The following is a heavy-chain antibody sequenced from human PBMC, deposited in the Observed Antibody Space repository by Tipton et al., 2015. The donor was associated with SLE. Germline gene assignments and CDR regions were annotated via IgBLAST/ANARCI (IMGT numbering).Heavy chain of an antibody. Sequence: RSLRLSCVASGFTFSDFGMHWVRQAPGKGLEWVAVISSNGKTEYHPDSVKGRFTISRDDSKNTLYLQMDSLRADDTAFYYCAKDPPGDLLAGFDSWGQGTLVTVSS. D-gene: IGHD3-9*01. CDR3: AKDPPGDLLAGFDS. V-gene: IGHV3-30*18. CDR1: GFTFSDFG. CDR2: ISSNGKTE. J-gene: IGHJ4*02.